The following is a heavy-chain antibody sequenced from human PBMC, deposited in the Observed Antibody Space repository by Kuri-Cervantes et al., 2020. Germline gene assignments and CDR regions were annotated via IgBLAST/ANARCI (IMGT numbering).Heavy chain of an antibody. V-gene: IGHV1-24*01. CDR1: GYTLTNLY. CDR3: ARGSLRVLSYYVIHYYGMDV. D-gene: IGHD3-10*02. CDR2: FDPGNGET. J-gene: IGHJ6*02. Sequence: ASVKVSCKVSGYTLTNLYMHWVRQTPGKGLEWMGGFDPGNGETIYAQKFQGRVTMTRNTSISTAYMELSSLRSEDTAVYYCARGSLRVLSYYVIHYYGMDVWGQGTTITVSS.